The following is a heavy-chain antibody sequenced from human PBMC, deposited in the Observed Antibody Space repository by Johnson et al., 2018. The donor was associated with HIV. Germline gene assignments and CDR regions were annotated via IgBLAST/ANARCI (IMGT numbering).Heavy chain of an antibody. J-gene: IGHJ3*02. CDR3: AKDIMYSSSSSDAFDI. V-gene: IGHV3-30*02. Sequence: QVQLVESGGGVVQPGGSLRLSCAASGFTFSTYGMHWVRQAPGKGLEWVAFIRYDGSNKYYADSVKGRFTISRDNSKNTLYVQMNSLRAEDTALYYCAKDIMYSSSSSDAFDIWGQGTMVTVSS. D-gene: IGHD6-6*01. CDR1: GFTFSTYG. CDR2: IRYDGSNK.